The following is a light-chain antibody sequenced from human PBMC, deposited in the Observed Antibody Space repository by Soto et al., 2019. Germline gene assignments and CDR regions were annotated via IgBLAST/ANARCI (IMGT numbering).Light chain of an antibody. CDR3: QQYNNWPIT. CDR2: GAS. CDR1: QSVSSN. J-gene: IGKJ3*01. V-gene: IGKV3-15*01. Sequence: EIVMTQSPATLSVSPGERATLSCRASQSVSSNLAWYQQKPGQAPRLLIYGASTRATGIPARFSGSGSGTEFTLTISSLQSEDFAVYYCQQYNNWPITFGPGTKVDFK.